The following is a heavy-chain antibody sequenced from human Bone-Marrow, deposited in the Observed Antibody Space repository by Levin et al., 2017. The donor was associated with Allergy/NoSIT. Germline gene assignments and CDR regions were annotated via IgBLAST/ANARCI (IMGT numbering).Heavy chain of an antibody. V-gene: IGHV3-30-3*01. Sequence: GGSLRLSCAASGFTFSNYAMHWVRQAPGKGLEWVAVISYDGSTKYYVDSVKGRFTISRDNSKNTLNLQMNSLRPEDTAVYYCARDRGEDGSTWYDNYQVMDVWGQGTTVTVSS. CDR3: ARDRGEDGSTWYDNYQVMDV. J-gene: IGHJ6*02. CDR2: ISYDGSTK. CDR1: GFTFSNYA. D-gene: IGHD6-13*01.